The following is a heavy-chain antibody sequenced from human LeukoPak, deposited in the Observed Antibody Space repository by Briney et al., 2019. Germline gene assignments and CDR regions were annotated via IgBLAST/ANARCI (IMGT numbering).Heavy chain of an antibody. CDR2: IYYSGST. D-gene: IGHD4-17*01. Sequence: LETLSLTCTVSGGSISSSSYYWGWIRQPPGKGLEWIGSIYYSGSTYYNPSLKSRVTISVDTSKNQFSLKLSSVTAADTAMYYCAKWIGDYFDFGWFDPWGQGTLVSVSS. CDR3: AKWIGDYFDFGWFDP. CDR1: GGSISSSSYY. V-gene: IGHV4-39*01. J-gene: IGHJ5*02.